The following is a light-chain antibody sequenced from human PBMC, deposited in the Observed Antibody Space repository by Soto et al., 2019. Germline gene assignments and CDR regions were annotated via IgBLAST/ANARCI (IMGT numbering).Light chain of an antibody. CDR3: SSYTITSTYV. CDR1: SSDVGGYNY. J-gene: IGLJ1*01. Sequence: QSALTQPASVSGSPGQSITISCTGTSSDVGGYNYVSWYQQHPGKAPKLMIYEVSDRPSGVSNRFSGSKSGNTASLTISGLQAEDEADYYCSSYTITSTYVFGTGTKLIVL. CDR2: EVS. V-gene: IGLV2-14*01.